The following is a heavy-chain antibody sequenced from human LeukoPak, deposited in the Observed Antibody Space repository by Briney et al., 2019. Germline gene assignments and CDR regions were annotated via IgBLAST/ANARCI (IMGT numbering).Heavy chain of an antibody. J-gene: IGHJ4*02. CDR3: ARDSSRITMVRGVIRY. D-gene: IGHD3-10*01. CDR1: GYTFTGYF. CDR2: INPNSGGT. V-gene: IGHV1-2*02. Sequence: ASVKVSCKASGYTFTGYFMHWVRQAPGQGLEWMGWINPNSGGTNYAQKFQGMVTMTRDTSISTAYMELSRLRSDDTAVYYCARDSSRITMVRGVIRYWGQGTLVTVSS.